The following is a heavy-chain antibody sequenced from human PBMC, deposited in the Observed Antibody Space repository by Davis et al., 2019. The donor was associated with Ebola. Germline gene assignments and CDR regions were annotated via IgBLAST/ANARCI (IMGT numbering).Heavy chain of an antibody. CDR2: MNPNTGDT. D-gene: IGHD3-16*02. V-gene: IGHV1-8*01. Sequence: ASVKVSCKPSGYILTSFEITWVRQATGQGLEWMGWMNPNTGDTAFAQKFQGRVSMTRITSINTAYMELSSLRSEDTAVYYCAKWGAGAGITFGGVIVYWGQGTLVTVSS. J-gene: IGHJ4*02. CDR1: GYILTSFE. CDR3: AKWGAGAGITFGGVIVY.